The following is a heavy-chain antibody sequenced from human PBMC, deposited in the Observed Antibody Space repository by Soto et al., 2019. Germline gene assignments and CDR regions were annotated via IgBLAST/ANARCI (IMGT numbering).Heavy chain of an antibody. CDR2: ISSSGSST. Sequence: QMQLVESGGGLVKPGGSLRLSCEASGFSFSAYYMNWIRQAPGKGPEWLSYISSSGSSTYYSDSVKGRVIICRDNAKNSLFLQMNSLRVEDTAIYYCARESPAGVDVWGQGTTVTVSS. CDR1: GFSFSAYY. CDR3: ARESPAGVDV. V-gene: IGHV3-11*01. J-gene: IGHJ6*02.